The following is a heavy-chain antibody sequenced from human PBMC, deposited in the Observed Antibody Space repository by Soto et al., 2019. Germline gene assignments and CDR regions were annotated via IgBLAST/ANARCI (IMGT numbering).Heavy chain of an antibody. CDR2: IFHSGDT. V-gene: IGHV4-4*02. CDR3: AYSTGWYRHDV. CDR1: CESISNSRW. Sequence: QVQLQESGPGLVKPSGHLSLTCAVSCESISNSRWWTWVRQPPGKGLEWIGDIFHSGDTNYNPSLKSRVFISVDKSQNQFSLKVSSVTAADTAVYYCAYSTGWYRHDVWGQGTLVTVSS. J-gene: IGHJ3*01. D-gene: IGHD6-19*01.